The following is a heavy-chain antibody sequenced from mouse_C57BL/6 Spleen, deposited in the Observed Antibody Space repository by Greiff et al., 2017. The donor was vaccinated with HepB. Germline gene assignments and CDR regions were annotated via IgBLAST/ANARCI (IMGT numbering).Heavy chain of an antibody. CDR2: IYPGSGST. CDR3: ARYGSSLMDY. J-gene: IGHJ4*01. V-gene: IGHV1-55*01. Sequence: QVHVKQPGAELVKPGASVKMSCKASGYTFTSYWITWVKQRPGQGLEWIGDIYPGSGSTNYNEKFKSKATLTVDTSSSTAYMQLSSLTSEDSAVYFCARYGSSLMDYWGQGTSVTVSS. D-gene: IGHD1-1*01. CDR1: GYTFTSYW.